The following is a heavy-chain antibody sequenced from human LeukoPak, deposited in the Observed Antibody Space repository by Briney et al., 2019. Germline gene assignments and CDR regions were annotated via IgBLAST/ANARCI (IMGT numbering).Heavy chain of an antibody. Sequence: GGSLRLSCAASGFTFSSYAMSWVRQAPGKGLEWVSAICGSGGSTYYADSVKGRFTISRDNTNNTLYLQMNSLRAADTAVYYCARVAGRRDGYNWDHWGQGTLVTVSS. J-gene: IGHJ4*02. V-gene: IGHV3-23*01. CDR2: ICGSGGST. CDR1: GFTFSSYA. D-gene: IGHD5-24*01. CDR3: ARVAGRRDGYNWDH.